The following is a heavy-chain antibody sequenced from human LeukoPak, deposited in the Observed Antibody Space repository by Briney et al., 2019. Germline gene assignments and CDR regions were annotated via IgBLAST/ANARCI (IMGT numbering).Heavy chain of an antibody. CDR1: GYTFTRYY. CDR2: INPGGGST. Sequence: ASVKVSCKASGYTFTRYYMHWVRQAPGQGLEWMGIINPGGGSTRYAQKFQGRVTMTRDTSTSTVYMELSSLRSEDTAVYYCARDSVVIPAAIYYGMDVWGQGTTVTVSS. J-gene: IGHJ6*02. V-gene: IGHV1-46*01. D-gene: IGHD2-2*01. CDR3: ARDSVVIPAAIYYGMDV.